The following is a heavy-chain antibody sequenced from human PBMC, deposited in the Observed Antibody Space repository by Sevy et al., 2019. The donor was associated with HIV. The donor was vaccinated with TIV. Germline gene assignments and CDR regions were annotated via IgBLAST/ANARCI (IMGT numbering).Heavy chain of an antibody. D-gene: IGHD6-6*01. J-gene: IGHJ3*02. CDR3: ARGKQLVPGAFDI. V-gene: IGHV3-33*01. CDR1: GFTCSSYG. Sequence: GGSLRLSCAASGFTCSSYGMHWVRQAPGKGLEWVAVIWYDGSNKYYADSVKGRFTISRDNSKNTLYLQMNSLRAEDTAVYYCARGKQLVPGAFDIWGQGTMVTVSS. CDR2: IWYDGSNK.